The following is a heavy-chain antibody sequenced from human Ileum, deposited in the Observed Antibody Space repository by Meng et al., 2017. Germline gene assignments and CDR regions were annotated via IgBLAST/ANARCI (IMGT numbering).Heavy chain of an antibody. CDR2: IYWDDEK. J-gene: IGHJ4*02. D-gene: IGHD3-10*01. CDR1: WFLPNSCGGG. CDR3: AHSIYGSGPFGYYFDY. V-gene: IGHV2-5*02. Sequence: LTEDVLYPATPNTNPHPALPFSWFLPNSCGGGVGLNRSAPRKALEWLAVIYWDDEKRYSPSLKSSLSITKDTSKNQVVLTMSNMGPVETATYYCAHSIYGSGPFGYYFDYWGQGTLVTVSS.